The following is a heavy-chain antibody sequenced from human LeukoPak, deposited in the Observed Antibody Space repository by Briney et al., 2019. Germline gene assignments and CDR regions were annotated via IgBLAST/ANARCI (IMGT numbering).Heavy chain of an antibody. D-gene: IGHD4-23*01. CDR2: ISGSGSTV. V-gene: IGHV3-11*01. Sequence: PGGSLRLSWAASGFTFSDYYMSWIRQAPGKGLEWVSYISGSGSTVYYAASVRGRFTISRDNAKNSLFLQMNSLRAEDTAVYYCARDRGNSDPGDWFDSWGQGTLVTVSS. CDR1: GFTFSDYY. CDR3: ARDRGNSDPGDWFDS. J-gene: IGHJ5*01.